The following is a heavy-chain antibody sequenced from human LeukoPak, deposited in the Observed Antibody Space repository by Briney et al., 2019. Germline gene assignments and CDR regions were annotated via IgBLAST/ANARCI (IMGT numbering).Heavy chain of an antibody. CDR3: AKDQMITFGGVIAAREFDY. CDR2: ISGSGGGT. V-gene: IGHV3-23*01. D-gene: IGHD3-16*02. CDR1: GFTFSSYA. Sequence: GGPLRLSCAASGFTFSSYAMSWVRQAPGKGLEWVSAISGSGGGTYYADSVKGRFTISRDNSKTTLYLQMNSLRAEDTAVYYCAKDQMITFGGVIAAREFDYWGQGTLVTVSS. J-gene: IGHJ4*02.